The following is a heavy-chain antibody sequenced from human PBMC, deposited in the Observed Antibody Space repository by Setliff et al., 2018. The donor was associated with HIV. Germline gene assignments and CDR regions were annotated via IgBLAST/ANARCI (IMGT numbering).Heavy chain of an antibody. CDR1: GFTYSSYG. D-gene: IGHD4-4*01. V-gene: IGHV3-23*01. Sequence: PGGSLRLSCAASGFTYSSYGMSWVRQALGKGLEWVSAISCSGGSTYYADSLKGRFPISRDNSKNTLYLQMNSLRAEDTAVYYCAKTLQYYSSRLYYMDVWGKGPTVTVSS. CDR3: AKTLQYYSSRLYYMDV. J-gene: IGHJ6*03. CDR2: ISCSGGST.